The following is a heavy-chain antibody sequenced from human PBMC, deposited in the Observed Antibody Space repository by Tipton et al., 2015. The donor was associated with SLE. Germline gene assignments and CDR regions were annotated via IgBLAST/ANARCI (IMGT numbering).Heavy chain of an antibody. Sequence: TLSLTCTVSGGSISSSNYYWGWIRQPPGKGLEWIGSIYYSGSTYYNPSLKSRVTISVDTSKNQFSLKLSSVTAADTAIYYCARRVVVLGGFDYWGQGTLVTVSS. V-gene: IGHV4-39*01. D-gene: IGHD3-16*01. CDR2: IYYSGST. CDR3: ARRVVVLGGFDY. CDR1: GGSISSSNYY. J-gene: IGHJ4*02.